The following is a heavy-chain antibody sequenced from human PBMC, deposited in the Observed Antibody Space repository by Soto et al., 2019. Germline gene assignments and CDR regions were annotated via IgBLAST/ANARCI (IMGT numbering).Heavy chain of an antibody. CDR3: ADNCGVDCHSVFFY. V-gene: IGHV3-23*01. CDR1: GFSFSNYA. Sequence: EVQLLESGGGLVQPGGSLRLSCAASGFSFSNYAMSCVRQAPGKGLEWVSGISGGGGSSYYADSVKGRFTISRDNSKNALYLQMNSLRAEDTAVYYCADNCGVDCHSVFFYWGQGTLVIVSS. CDR2: ISGGGGSS. D-gene: IGHD2-21*02. J-gene: IGHJ4*02.